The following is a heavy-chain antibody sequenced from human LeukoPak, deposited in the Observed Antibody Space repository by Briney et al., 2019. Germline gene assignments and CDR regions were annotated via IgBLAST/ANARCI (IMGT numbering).Heavy chain of an antibody. Sequence: SETLSLTCTVSGDSISSSSYYWAWIRQPPGKGLEWIGSIYYSGSTYYNPSLKSRVTISVDTSKNQFSLKLSSVTAADTAVYYCARDSFYYGSGSNYWGQGTLVTVSS. V-gene: IGHV4-39*07. CDR3: ARDSFYYGSGSNY. D-gene: IGHD3-10*01. CDR2: IYYSGST. CDR1: GDSISSSSYY. J-gene: IGHJ4*02.